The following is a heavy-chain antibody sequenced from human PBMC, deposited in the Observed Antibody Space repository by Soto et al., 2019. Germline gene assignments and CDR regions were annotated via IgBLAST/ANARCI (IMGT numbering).Heavy chain of an antibody. V-gene: IGHV3-64D*06. CDR2: VSNNDGRTT. CDR3: VKDGQVVANPFES. J-gene: IGHJ4*02. D-gene: IGHD3-22*01. Sequence: GGSLRLPCSASGITFSTYSMHLVRHAPGKGLEYVSGVSNNDGRTTSYADSVKGRFTISRDNSKNTLYLQMSSLRTEDTAVYYCVKDGQVVANPFESWGQGNLVTVSS. CDR1: GITFSTYS.